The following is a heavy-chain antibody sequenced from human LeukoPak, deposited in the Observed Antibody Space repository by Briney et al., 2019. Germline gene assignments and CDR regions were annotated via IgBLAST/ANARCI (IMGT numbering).Heavy chain of an antibody. CDR2: IKQDGSEK. J-gene: IGHJ4*02. CDR1: GFTFSSYW. V-gene: IGHV3-7*01. CDR3: ARTSGSRQPYDDY. Sequence: GGSLRLSCAASGFTFSSYWMSWVRQAPGKGLEWVANIKQDGSEKYYVDSAKGRFTISRDNAKNSLYLQMNSLRAEDTAVYYCARTSGSRQPYDDYWGQGTLVTVSS. D-gene: IGHD1-26*01.